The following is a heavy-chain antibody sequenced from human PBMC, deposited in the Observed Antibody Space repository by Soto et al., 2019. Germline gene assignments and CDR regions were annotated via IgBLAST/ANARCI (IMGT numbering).Heavy chain of an antibody. CDR3: AREIWGPEY. J-gene: IGHJ4*02. CDR1: GFTFTNYW. CDR2: IKKDGSEK. V-gene: IGHV3-7*03. Sequence: VGSLRLSCAASGFTFTNYWMTWVRQAPGRGLEWVANIKKDGSEKHYVDSVKGRFTISRGNAKNSLYLQINSLRAEDTAVYYCAREIWGPEYWGQGTRVTVSS. D-gene: IGHD7-27*01.